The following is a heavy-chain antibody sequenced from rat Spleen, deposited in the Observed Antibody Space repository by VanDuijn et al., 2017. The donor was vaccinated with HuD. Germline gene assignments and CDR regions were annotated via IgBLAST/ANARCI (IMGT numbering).Heavy chain of an antibody. Sequence: EVQLVESDGDLVQPGRSLKLSCAASGFTSSDYYMAWVRQAPGKGLEWVASITNASGGTHYPDSVKGRFTISRDTAQNTLYLQMHSPTSEDTATYYCARHGYGSYGWFAYWGQGTLVTVSS. V-gene: IGHV5-25*01. D-gene: IGHD1-3*01. CDR2: ITNASGGT. CDR3: ARHGYGSYGWFAY. CDR1: GFTSSDYY. J-gene: IGHJ3*01.